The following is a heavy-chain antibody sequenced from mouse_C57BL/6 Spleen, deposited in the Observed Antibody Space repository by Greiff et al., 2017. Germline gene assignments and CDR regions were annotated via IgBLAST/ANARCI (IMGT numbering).Heavy chain of an antibody. CDR3: ARDYYGSHYFDY. J-gene: IGHJ2*01. V-gene: IGHV8-12*01. Sequence: QVTLKVCGPGILQSSQTLSLTCSFSGFSLSTSGMGVSWIRQPSGKGLEWLAHIYWDDDKRYNPSLKRRLTISKDTSRNQVFLKITSVDTADTATYYCARDYYGSHYFDYWGQGTTLTVSS. CDR2: IYWDDDK. CDR1: GFSLSTSGMG. D-gene: IGHD1-1*01.